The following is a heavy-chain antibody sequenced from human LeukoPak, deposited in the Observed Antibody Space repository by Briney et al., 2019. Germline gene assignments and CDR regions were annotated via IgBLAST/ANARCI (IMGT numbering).Heavy chain of an antibody. CDR1: GFTFSGSA. D-gene: IGHD3-10*01. J-gene: IGHJ4*02. V-gene: IGHV3-73*01. CDR3: AKDRSGNSHGHFDY. CDR2: IRSKANSYAT. Sequence: GGSLRLSCAASGFTFSGSAMHWVRQASGKGLEWVGRIRSKANSYATAYAAAVKGRFTISRDDSKNTAYLQMNSLKTEDTAVYYCAKDRSGNSHGHFDYWGQGTLVTVSS.